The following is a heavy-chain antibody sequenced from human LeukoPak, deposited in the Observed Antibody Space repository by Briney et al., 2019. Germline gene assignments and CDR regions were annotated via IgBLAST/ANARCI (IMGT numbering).Heavy chain of an antibody. CDR2: ISDSGST. D-gene: IGHD2-15*01. Sequence: SETLSLTCTVSGGSISSYYWSWVRQFPGKGLEWIGYISDSGSTNYSPSLESRVTISVDTSKNQFSLKLSSVTAADTAVYYCAVAATPSDEYFQHWGQGTLVTVSS. CDR3: AVAATPSDEYFQH. CDR1: GGSISSYY. V-gene: IGHV4-59*08. J-gene: IGHJ1*01.